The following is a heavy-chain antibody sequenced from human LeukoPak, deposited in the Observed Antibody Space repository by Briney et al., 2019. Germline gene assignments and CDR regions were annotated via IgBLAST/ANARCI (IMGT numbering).Heavy chain of an antibody. CDR1: GFSFRHFL. CDR3: ARVGSGLRAFDL. CDR2: IDSDGSST. Sequence: GGSLGLSCAASGFSFRHFLMHWVRQAPGKGLVWVSRIDSDGSSTSYVDSVKGRFTISRDNAKNTLYLQMHSLRAEDTAVYYCARVGSGLRAFDLWGQGTMVTVSS. J-gene: IGHJ3*01. V-gene: IGHV3-74*01. D-gene: IGHD3-10*01.